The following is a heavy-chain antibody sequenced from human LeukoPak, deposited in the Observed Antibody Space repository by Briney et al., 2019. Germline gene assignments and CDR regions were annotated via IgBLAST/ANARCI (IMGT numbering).Heavy chain of an antibody. CDR3: AKDIGGSYYYYYMDV. J-gene: IGHJ6*03. Sequence: GGSLRLSCAASGFTFSSYGTHWARQAPGKGLEWVAFIRYDGSNKYYADSVKGRFTISRDNSKNTLYLQMNSLRAEDTAVYYCAKDIGGSYYYYYMDVWGKGTTVTVSS. CDR2: IRYDGSNK. CDR1: GFTFSSYG. D-gene: IGHD3-16*01. V-gene: IGHV3-30*02.